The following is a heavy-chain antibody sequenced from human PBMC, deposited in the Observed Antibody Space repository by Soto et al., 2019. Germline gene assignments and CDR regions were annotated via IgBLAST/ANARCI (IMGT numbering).Heavy chain of an antibody. CDR2: ISSSSSYI. J-gene: IGHJ5*02. CDR3: ARGEYSSSWLNWFDP. D-gene: IGHD6-13*01. Sequence: SGGSLRLSCAASGFTFSSYSMNWVRQAPGKGLEWVSSISSSSSYIYYADSVKGRFTISRDNAKNSLYLQMNSLRAEDTAVYYCARGEYSSSWLNWFDPWGQGTLVTVSS. V-gene: IGHV3-21*01. CDR1: GFTFSSYS.